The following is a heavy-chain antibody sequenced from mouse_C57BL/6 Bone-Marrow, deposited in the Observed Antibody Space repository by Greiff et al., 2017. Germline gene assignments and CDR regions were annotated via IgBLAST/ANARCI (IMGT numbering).Heavy chain of an antibody. V-gene: IGHV1-15*01. J-gene: IGHJ3*01. D-gene: IGHD2-5*01. CDR1: GYTFTDYE. CDR2: IDPETGGT. Sequence: QVQLQQSGAELVRPGASVTLSCKASGYTFTDYEMHWVKQTPVHGLEWIGAIDPETGGTAYNQKFKGKAILTADKSSSTAYMELRSLTSEDSAVYYCTPYYSNYKGFAYWGQGTLVTVSA. CDR3: TPYYSNYKGFAY.